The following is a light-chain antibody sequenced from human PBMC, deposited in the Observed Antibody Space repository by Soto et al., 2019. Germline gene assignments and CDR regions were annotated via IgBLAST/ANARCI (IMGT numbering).Light chain of an antibody. CDR1: SSDVGGYNY. V-gene: IGLV2-14*01. CDR3: SSYTRSNTYV. CDR2: EVS. Sequence: QSALTQPASVSGSPGQSITISCTGTSSDVGGYNYVSWYQQHPGKAPKLIIYEVSNRPSGVSNRFSGSKSGNTASLTISGLQAEDEAHYYCSSYTRSNTYVFGTGTKVTVL. J-gene: IGLJ1*01.